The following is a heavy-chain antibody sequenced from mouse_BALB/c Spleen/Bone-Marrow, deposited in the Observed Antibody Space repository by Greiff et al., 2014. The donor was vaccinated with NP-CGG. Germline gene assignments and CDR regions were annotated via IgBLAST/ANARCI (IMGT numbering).Heavy chain of an antibody. J-gene: IGHJ2*01. V-gene: IGHV5-12-2*01. D-gene: IGHD1-1*01. CDR1: GFTFSSYT. CDR2: ISNGGGST. Sequence: PGGGLVQPGGSLKLSCAASGFTFSSYTMSWVRQTPEKRLEWVAYISNGGGSTYYPDTVKGRFTISRDNAKNTLYLQMGSLKSEDTAMYYCARHGGSRGYYFDYWGQGTTLTVSS. CDR3: ARHGGSRGYYFDY.